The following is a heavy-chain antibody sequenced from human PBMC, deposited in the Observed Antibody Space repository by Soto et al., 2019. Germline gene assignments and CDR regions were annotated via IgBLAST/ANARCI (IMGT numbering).Heavy chain of an antibody. CDR1: GGTFSSYA. CDR2: IIPIFGTA. Sequence: GASVKVSCKASGGTFSSYAISWVRQAPGQGLEWMGGIIPIFGTANYAQKFQDRVTITADESTSTAYMELSSLRSEDTAVYYCARDRGYSGYVHDAFDIWGQGTMVTVSS. CDR3: ARDRGYSGYVHDAFDI. J-gene: IGHJ3*02. D-gene: IGHD5-12*01. V-gene: IGHV1-69*13.